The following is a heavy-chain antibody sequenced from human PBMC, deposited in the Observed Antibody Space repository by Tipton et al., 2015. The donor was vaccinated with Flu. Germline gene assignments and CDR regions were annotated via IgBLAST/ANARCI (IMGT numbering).Heavy chain of an antibody. CDR3: ARGSGSGTYVIFDF. V-gene: IGHV4-4*07. Sequence: TLSLTCTVSGGSISSYYWSWIRQPAGKGLEWIGRIYSSGSTNYNPSLKGRVTMSVDTSKNQFSLKLSSVTAADTAGYYCARGSGSGTYVIFDFWGQGTLVTVSS. J-gene: IGHJ4*02. CDR1: GGSISSYY. CDR2: IYSSGST. D-gene: IGHD3-10*01.